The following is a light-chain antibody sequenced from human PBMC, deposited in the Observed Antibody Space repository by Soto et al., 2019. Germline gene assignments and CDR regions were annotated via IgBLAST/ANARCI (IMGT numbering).Light chain of an antibody. CDR2: AAS. V-gene: IGKV1-9*01. J-gene: IGKJ5*01. CDR3: QQLNSYPIT. Sequence: DIPLTQSPSFLSASVGDRVTITCRASQGIGSYLAWYQQKPGKAPKLLIYAASTLQSGVPSRFSGSGSGTEFTLTISSLQPEDFATYYCQQLNSYPITFGQGTRLVIK. CDR1: QGIGSY.